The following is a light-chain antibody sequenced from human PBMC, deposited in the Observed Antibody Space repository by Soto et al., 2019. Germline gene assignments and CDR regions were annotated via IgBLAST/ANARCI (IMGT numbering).Light chain of an antibody. Sequence: DIQVTQSASTLPASVGDRVTITCRASQSISNWLAWYQQKPGTAAKVLIYHASNLQSGVPSRFSGSGSGTEFTLTISSLQSADFGVYYCQQYYTWPRGTFGQGTKVDIK. CDR1: QSISNW. CDR3: QQYYTWPRGT. J-gene: IGKJ1*01. CDR2: HAS. V-gene: IGKV1-5*01.